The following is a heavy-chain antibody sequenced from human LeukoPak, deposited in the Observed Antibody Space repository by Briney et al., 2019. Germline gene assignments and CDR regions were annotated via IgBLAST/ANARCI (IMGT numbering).Heavy chain of an antibody. D-gene: IGHD5-24*01. Sequence: GSLRLSCAASGFTFSNYWMIWVRQAPGRGLEWVGNIKQDGSEKRYADSVRGRFSISRDNAQTSLYLQMNSLRAEDTAVYYCARASDPWLQLTWGQGTLVTVSS. CDR3: ARASDPWLQLT. V-gene: IGHV3-7*05. CDR2: IKQDGSEK. J-gene: IGHJ5*02. CDR1: GFTFSNYW.